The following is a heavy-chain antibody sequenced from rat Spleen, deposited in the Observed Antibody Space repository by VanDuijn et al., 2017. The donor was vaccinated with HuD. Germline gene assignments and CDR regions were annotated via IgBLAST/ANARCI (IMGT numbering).Heavy chain of an antibody. J-gene: IGHJ3*01. Sequence: EVQLVESGGGLVQPGRSLKLSCVASGFTFTDYWMTWIRQAPGKGLEWVASITYTGGITYYPDSVKGRFTISRDNAKSTLYLQMNSLRSEDTATYYCSREDYYSTIFAYWGHGTLVTVSS. V-gene: IGHV5-31*01. CDR3: SREDYYSTIFAY. CDR2: ITYTGGIT. D-gene: IGHD1-2*01. CDR1: GFTFTDYW.